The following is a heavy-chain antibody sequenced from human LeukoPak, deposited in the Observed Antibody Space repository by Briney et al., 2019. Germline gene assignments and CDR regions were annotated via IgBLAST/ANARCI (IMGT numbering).Heavy chain of an antibody. V-gene: IGHV4-4*07. D-gene: IGHD3-22*01. J-gene: IGHJ6*03. Sequence: PSETLSLTCTVSGGPMYSYYWSWIRQTAGKGLEWVGRLYPGVSPDYNPSLKSRVTLSVDTSKNKFALKLNAVPPADTAVYYCARLRFYDSTGYSPGHYMDVWGKGTTVTVSS. CDR3: ARLRFYDSTGYSPGHYMDV. CDR1: GGPMYSYY. CDR2: LYPGVSP.